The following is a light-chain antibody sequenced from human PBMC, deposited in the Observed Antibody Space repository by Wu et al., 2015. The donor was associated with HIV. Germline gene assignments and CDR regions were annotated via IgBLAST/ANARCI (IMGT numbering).Light chain of an antibody. J-gene: IGKJ3*01. Sequence: EIVLTQSPGTLSLSPGERATLSCRASQSVSSSYLAWYQQKPGQAPRLLIYGASSRATGIPDRFSGSGSGTDFTLTISRLEPEDFAVYYCQQYVNSRGFSFGPGTKVDIK. V-gene: IGKV3-20*01. CDR2: GAS. CDR1: QSVSSSY. CDR3: QQYVNSRGFS.